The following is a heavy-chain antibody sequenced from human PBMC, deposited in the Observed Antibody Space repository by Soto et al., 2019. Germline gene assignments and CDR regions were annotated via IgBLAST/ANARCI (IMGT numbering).Heavy chain of an antibody. Sequence: GGSLRLSCAASGFTVSSNHMSWIRQAPGKGLEWVSGISGSGGVTYYADSVKGRFTISRDNSKNTLYLQMNSLRAEDTAIYYCAKNRQFRSYYESAGHYDNWGQGTLVTVSS. CDR3: AKNRQFRSYYESAGHYDN. D-gene: IGHD3-10*01. CDR1: GFTVSSNH. V-gene: IGHV3-23*01. CDR2: ISGSGGVT. J-gene: IGHJ4*02.